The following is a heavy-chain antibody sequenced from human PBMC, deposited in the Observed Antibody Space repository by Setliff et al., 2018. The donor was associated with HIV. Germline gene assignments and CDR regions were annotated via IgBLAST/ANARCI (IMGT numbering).Heavy chain of an antibody. J-gene: IGHJ6*02. Sequence: PGGSLRLSCAASGFTFSSYGMHWVRQAPGKGLEWVAVIWYDGSNKYYADSVKGRFTISRDNSKNTLYLQMNSLRAEDTAVYYCAKETGEVTTGYYGMDVWGQGTTVTVSS. CDR1: GFTFSSYG. CDR2: IWYDGSNK. V-gene: IGHV3-33*06. CDR3: AKETGEVTTGYYGMDV. D-gene: IGHD4-4*01.